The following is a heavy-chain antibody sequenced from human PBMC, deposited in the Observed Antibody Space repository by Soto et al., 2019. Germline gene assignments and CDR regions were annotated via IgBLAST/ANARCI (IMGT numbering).Heavy chain of an antibody. CDR3: ATEICEVHCSSTSCHTREDYYYYYYMDV. V-gene: IGHV1-24*01. Sequence: QVQLVQSGAEVKKPGASVKVSCKVSGYTLTELSMHWVRQAPGKGLEWMGGFDPEDGETIYAQKFQGRVNMTEDTSTDTAYMELSSLRSEDTAVYYCATEICEVHCSSTSCHTREDYYYYYYMDVLGKGTTVTVSS. D-gene: IGHD2-2*01. CDR2: FDPEDGET. CDR1: GYTLTELS. J-gene: IGHJ6*03.